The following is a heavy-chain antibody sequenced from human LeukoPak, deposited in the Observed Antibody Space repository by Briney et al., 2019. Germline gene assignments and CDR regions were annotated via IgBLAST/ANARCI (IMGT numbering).Heavy chain of an antibody. V-gene: IGHV4-59*01. Sequence: PSETLSLTCTVSGGSISTYYWSWIRQPPGQGLEWIGYIYYSGTSNYNPSLKSRVTISVDTSKNQFSLKLSSVTAADAVVYYCARDAGPDAFHLWGQGTKVTVSS. CDR2: IYYSGTS. CDR3: ARDAGPDAFHL. CDR1: GGSISTYY. J-gene: IGHJ3*01.